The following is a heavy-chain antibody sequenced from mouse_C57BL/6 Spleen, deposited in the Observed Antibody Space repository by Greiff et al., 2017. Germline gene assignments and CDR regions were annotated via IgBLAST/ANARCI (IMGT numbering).Heavy chain of an antibody. D-gene: IGHD3-1*01. V-gene: IGHV1-74*01. CDR3: AIPHEGARATYYYAMDY. CDR2: IHPSDSAT. CDR1: GYTFTSYW. J-gene: IGHJ4*01. Sequence: QVQLQQPGAELVKPGASVKVSCKASGYTFTSYWMHWVQQRPGQGLEWIGRIHPSDSATNYNQKFKGKATLTVDKSSSTAYMQLSSLTSEDSAVYYCAIPHEGARATYYYAMDYWGQGTSVTVSS.